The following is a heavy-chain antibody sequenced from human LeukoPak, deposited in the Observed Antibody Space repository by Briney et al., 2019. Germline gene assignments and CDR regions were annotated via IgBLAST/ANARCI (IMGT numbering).Heavy chain of an antibody. Sequence: GGSLRLSCAASGFTFSSYAMHWVRQAPGKGLEWVAAISYDGSNKYYADSVKGRFTISRDNSKNTLYLQMNSLRAEDTAVYYCARTLGYCSSTSCYPYYYGMDVWGKGTTVTVSS. D-gene: IGHD2-2*01. CDR3: ARTLGYCSSTSCYPYYYGMDV. V-gene: IGHV3-30*04. CDR2: ISYDGSNK. J-gene: IGHJ6*04. CDR1: GFTFSSYA.